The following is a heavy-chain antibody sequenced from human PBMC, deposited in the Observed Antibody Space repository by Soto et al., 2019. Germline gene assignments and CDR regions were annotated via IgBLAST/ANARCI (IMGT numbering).Heavy chain of an antibody. CDR1: GYSISSGYY. D-gene: IGHD6-19*01. V-gene: IGHV4-38-2*02. CDR2: IYHSGST. CDR3: ARDRVAGTGWFDP. Sequence: SETLSLTCTVSGYSISSGYYWGWIRQPPGKGLEWIGSIYHSGSTYYNPSLKSRVTISVDTSKNQFSLKLSSVTAADTAVYYCARDRVAGTGWFDPWGQGTLVTVSS. J-gene: IGHJ5*02.